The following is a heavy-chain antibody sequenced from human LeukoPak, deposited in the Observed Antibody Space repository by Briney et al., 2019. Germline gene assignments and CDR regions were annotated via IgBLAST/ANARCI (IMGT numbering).Heavy chain of an antibody. CDR2: IYYSGST. V-gene: IGHV4-39*07. D-gene: IGHD3-10*01. Sequence: SETLSLTCTVSGGSISSSSYYWGWIRQPPGKGLEWIGSIYYSGSTYYNPSLKSRVTISVDTSKNQFSLKLSSVTAADTAVYYCARYGSGRPTLNWFDPWGQGTLVTVSS. CDR3: ARYGSGRPTLNWFDP. CDR1: GGSISSSSYY. J-gene: IGHJ5*02.